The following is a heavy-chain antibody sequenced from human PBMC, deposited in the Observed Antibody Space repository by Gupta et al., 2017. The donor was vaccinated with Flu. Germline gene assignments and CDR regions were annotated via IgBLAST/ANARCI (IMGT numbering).Heavy chain of an antibody. D-gene: IGHD3-10*01. CDR2: ISGSGGSK. CDR3: SKVQRTGSYLGFAD. V-gene: IGHV3-23*01. J-gene: IGHJ4*02. CDR1: GFTFSSYA. Sequence: EVQLLESGGGLVQPGGSLRLSCAASGFTFSSYAMSWVRQAPGKGLEWVSAISGSGGSKYYADAGQGRFTISRDNSKNTLYLQMKSMRAEATAVYYGSKVQRTGSYLGFADGCQGTLVTVYS.